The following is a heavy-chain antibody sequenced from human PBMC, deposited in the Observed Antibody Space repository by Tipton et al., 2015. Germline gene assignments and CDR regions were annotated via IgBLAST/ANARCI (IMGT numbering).Heavy chain of an antibody. CDR3: ARRVAVADTADY. D-gene: IGHD6-19*01. V-gene: IGHV4-4*02. J-gene: IGHJ4*02. Sequence: TLSLTCTVSGDSISSSSWWTWVRQPPGKGLEWIGEIHHGGTTNYNPSLKSRVTMSVDTSKNHFSLKLSSVTAADTAVYYCARRVAVADTADYWGQGTLVTVSS. CDR2: IHHGGTT. CDR1: GDSISSSSW.